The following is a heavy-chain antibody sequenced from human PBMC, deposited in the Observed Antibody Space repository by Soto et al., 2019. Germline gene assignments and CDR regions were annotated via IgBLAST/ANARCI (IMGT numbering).Heavy chain of an antibody. CDR3: AKDWRESLPGDAFDI. V-gene: IGHV3-30*18. CDR2: ITYDGSNK. CDR1: GFTFSSYG. Sequence: QVQLVESGGGVVQPGRSLRLSCAASGFTFSSYGMHWVRQAPGKGLEWVGVITYDGSNKFYADSVKGRFTISRENSKNTLYLQINSLSAEDAAVYYCAKDWRESLPGDAFDIWGQGTMVTVSS. D-gene: IGHD3-10*01. J-gene: IGHJ3*02.